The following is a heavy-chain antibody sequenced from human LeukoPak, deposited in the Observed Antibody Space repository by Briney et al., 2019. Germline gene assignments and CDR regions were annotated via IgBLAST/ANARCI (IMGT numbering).Heavy chain of an antibody. J-gene: IGHJ4*02. D-gene: IGHD6-6*01. CDR1: GGSISGYY. CDR3: ARHPRLAARGHDNFDY. Sequence: SETLSLTCTVSGGSISGYYWSWIRQPPGKGLEWIAYIYDSGDTNYTPSLKSRATISVDPPRNQFSLKLTSVTAADTAMYYCARHPRLAARGHDNFDYWGQGTLVTVSS. CDR2: IYDSGDT. V-gene: IGHV4-59*08.